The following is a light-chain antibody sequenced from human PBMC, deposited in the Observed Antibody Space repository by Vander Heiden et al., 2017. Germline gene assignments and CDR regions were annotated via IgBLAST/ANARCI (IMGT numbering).Light chain of an antibody. J-gene: IGKJ1*01. CDR3: QQSYSFPRT. V-gene: IGKV1-39*01. CDR2: AVF. CDR1: QSISNY. Sequence: DIQMTQSPSSLSASVGDRVTVTCLASQSISNYLNWYQQKPGKAPKLLIYAVFSLQSGVPSRFSGSGSGTDFTLTISSLQPEDFATYYCQQSYSFPRTFGQGTKVEIK.